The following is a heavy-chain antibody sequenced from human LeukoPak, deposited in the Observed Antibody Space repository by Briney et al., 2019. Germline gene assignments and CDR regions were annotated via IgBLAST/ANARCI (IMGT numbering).Heavy chain of an antibody. Sequence: GSLRLSCAASGFTFSSYSMNWVRQAPGKGLEWVSSISSSSSYIYYADSVKGRFTIPRDNAKNSLYLQMNSLRAEDTAVYYCARFDARGVRYGMDVWGQGTTVTVSS. CDR1: GFTFSSYS. CDR3: ARFDARGVRYGMDV. D-gene: IGHD3-10*02. V-gene: IGHV3-21*01. CDR2: ISSSSSYI. J-gene: IGHJ6*02.